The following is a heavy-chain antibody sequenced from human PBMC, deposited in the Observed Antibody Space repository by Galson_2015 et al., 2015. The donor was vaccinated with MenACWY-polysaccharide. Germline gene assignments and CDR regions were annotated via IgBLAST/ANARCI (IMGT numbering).Heavy chain of an antibody. CDR1: GFRINTYY. Sequence: SLRLSCAASGFRINTYYMNWVRQTPGKGLEWVSSISKSGNDMQYTVSVRGRFTISRDIAKNSLFLQMNSLGVGDTAIYYCAKDFHNYGMDVWGHGTTVTVSS. CDR3: AKDFHNYGMDV. J-gene: IGHJ6*02. V-gene: IGHV3-21*06. CDR2: ISKSGNDM.